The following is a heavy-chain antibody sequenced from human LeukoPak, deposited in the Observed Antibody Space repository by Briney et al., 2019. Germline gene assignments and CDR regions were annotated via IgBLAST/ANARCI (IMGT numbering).Heavy chain of an antibody. Sequence: GGSLRLSCAASGFTLSTYWMHWVRQGPGKALVWVARIDIDGRIITHADSVEGRFTISRDNAKNTVYLQMNDLRDEDTATYYCVRGLGDYWGQGTLVTVSS. V-gene: IGHV3-74*03. CDR3: VRGLGDY. CDR2: IDIDGRII. CDR1: GFTLSTYW. D-gene: IGHD3-16*01. J-gene: IGHJ4*02.